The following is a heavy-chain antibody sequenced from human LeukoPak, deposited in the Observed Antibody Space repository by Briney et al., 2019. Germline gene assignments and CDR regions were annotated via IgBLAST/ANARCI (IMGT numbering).Heavy chain of an antibody. CDR3: ARARPNYYDSSVSAFDI. J-gene: IGHJ3*02. D-gene: IGHD3-22*01. CDR2: IIPIFGTA. CDR1: GGTFSSYA. V-gene: IGHV1-69*06. Sequence: SVKVSCKASGGTFSSYAISWVRQAPGQGLEWMGGIIPIFGTANYAQKFQGRVTITADKSTSTAYMELSSLISDDTAVYYCARARPNYYDSSVSAFDIWGQGTMVTVSS.